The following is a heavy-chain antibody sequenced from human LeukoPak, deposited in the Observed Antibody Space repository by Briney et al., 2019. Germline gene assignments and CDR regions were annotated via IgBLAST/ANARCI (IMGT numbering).Heavy chain of an antibody. CDR1: GYTFSGYY. J-gene: IGHJ4*02. D-gene: IGHD3-10*01. CDR2: INPNSGGT. Sequence: ASVKVSCKASGYTFSGYYMHWVRQAPGQGLEWMGWINPNSGGTNYAQKFQGRVTMTRDTSISTAYMELSRLRSDDTAVYYCARSRTGSGFLFDYWGQGTLVTVSS. CDR3: ARSRTGSGFLFDY. V-gene: IGHV1-2*02.